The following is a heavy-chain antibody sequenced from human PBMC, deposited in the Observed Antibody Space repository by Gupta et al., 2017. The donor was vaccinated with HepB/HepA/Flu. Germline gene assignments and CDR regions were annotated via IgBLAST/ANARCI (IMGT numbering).Heavy chain of an antibody. CDR1: GFTFSSYG. CDR3: ARETYPTHYYDSSGYYWGLGY. Sequence: QVQLVESGGGVVQPGRSLRLSCAASGFTFSSYGMHWVRQAPGKGLEWVAVIWYDGSNKYYADSVKGRFTISRDNSKNTLYLQMNSLRAEDTAVYYCARETYPTHYYDSSGYYWGLGYWGQGTLVTVSS. D-gene: IGHD3-22*01. J-gene: IGHJ4*02. V-gene: IGHV3-33*01. CDR2: IWYDGSNK.